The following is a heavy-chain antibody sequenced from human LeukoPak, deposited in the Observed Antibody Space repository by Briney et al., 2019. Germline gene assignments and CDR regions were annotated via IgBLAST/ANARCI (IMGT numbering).Heavy chain of an antibody. V-gene: IGHV3-7*04. CDR2: IKQDGSEK. Sequence: GGSLRLSCAASGFTFSSYWMSWVRQAPGKGLEWVANIKQDGSEKYYMDSVKGRFTISRDNAKNSLYLQMNSLRAEDTAVYYCARAAYYDFWSGLWYYYYYMDVWGKGTTVTVSS. CDR3: ARAAYYDFWSGLWYYYYYMDV. CDR1: GFTFSSYW. D-gene: IGHD3-3*01. J-gene: IGHJ6*03.